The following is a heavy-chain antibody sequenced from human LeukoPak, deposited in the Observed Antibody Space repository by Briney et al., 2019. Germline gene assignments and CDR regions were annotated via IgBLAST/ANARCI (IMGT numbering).Heavy chain of an antibody. J-gene: IGHJ6*03. CDR2: IYYSGST. V-gene: IGHV4-39*07. CDR1: GGSISSSSYY. CDR3: ARVSYGANYYYYYYMDV. D-gene: IGHD5-18*01. Sequence: SETLSLTCTVSGGSISSSSYYWGWIRQPPGKGLEWIGSIYYSGSTYYNPSLKSRVTISVDTSKNQFSLRLSSVTAADTAVYYCARVSYGANYYYYYYMDVWGKGTTVTVSS.